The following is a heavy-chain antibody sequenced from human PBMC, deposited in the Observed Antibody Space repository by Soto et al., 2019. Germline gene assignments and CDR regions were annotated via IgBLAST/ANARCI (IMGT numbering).Heavy chain of an antibody. V-gene: IGHV3-21*01. J-gene: IGHJ6*02. CDR2: ISSSSSYI. CDR1: GFTFSSYS. D-gene: IGHD5-18*01. Sequence: EVQLVESGGGLVKPGGSLRLSCAASGFTFSSYSMNWVRQAPGKGLEWVSSISSSSSYIYYADSVKGRFTISRDNAKNSLYLQMNSLRAEDTAVYYCARDGGSEMVTIVVLVMDVWGQGTTVTVSS. CDR3: ARDGGSEMVTIVVLVMDV.